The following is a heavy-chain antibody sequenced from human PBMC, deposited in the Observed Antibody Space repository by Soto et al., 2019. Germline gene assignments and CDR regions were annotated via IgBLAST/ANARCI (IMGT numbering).Heavy chain of an antibody. D-gene: IGHD6-13*01. CDR3: ARDPIEAAAGRAGV. CDR1: GGSISSGGYY. J-gene: IGHJ6*02. Sequence: TSETLSLTCTVSGGSISSGGYYWSWIRQHPGKGLEWIGYIYYSGSTYYNPSLKSRVTISVDTSKNQFSLKLSSVTAADTAVYYCARDPIEAAAGRAGVWGQGTTVTVSS. V-gene: IGHV4-31*03. CDR2: IYYSGST.